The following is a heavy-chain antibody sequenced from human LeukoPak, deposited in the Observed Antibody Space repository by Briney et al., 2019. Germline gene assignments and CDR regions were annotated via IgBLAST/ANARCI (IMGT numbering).Heavy chain of an antibody. CDR2: IIPIFGTA. Sequence: SVKVSCKASGGTFSSYAISWVRQAPGQGHEWMGRIIPIFGTANYAQKFQGRVTITTDESTSTAYMELSSLRSGDTAVYYCARENTVTPYYFDYWGQGTLVTVSS. J-gene: IGHJ4*02. CDR1: GGTFSSYA. D-gene: IGHD4-17*01. V-gene: IGHV1-69*05. CDR3: ARENTVTPYYFDY.